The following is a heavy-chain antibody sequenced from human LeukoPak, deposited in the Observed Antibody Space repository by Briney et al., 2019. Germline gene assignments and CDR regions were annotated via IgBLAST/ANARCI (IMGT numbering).Heavy chain of an antibody. CDR2: IYYSGST. V-gene: IGHV4-31*03. CDR3: ARDQDGSYAFDI. D-gene: IGHD3-22*01. J-gene: IGHJ3*02. Sequence: PSETLSLTCTVSGGSISSGGYYWSWIRQHPGKGLEWIGYIYYSGSTYYNPSLKSRVTISVDTSKNQFSLKLSSVTAADTAVYYCARDQDGSYAFDIWGQGTMVTVSS. CDR1: GGSISSGGYY.